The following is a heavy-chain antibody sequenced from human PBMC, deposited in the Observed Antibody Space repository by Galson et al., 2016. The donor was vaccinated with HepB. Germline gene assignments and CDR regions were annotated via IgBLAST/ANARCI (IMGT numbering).Heavy chain of an antibody. V-gene: IGHV3-21*01. CDR2: ISSGSSYI. CDR1: GFTFSRYT. J-gene: IGHJ3*02. D-gene: IGHD4-23*01. Sequence: SLRLSCAASGFTFSRYTMSWVRQAPGKGLEWVSSISSGSSYIYYADSVKGRFTISRDNAKNSLYLQMNSLRAEDTAVYCCVRVRADYGGNMPDAFDIWGQGTMVTVSS. CDR3: VRVRADYGGNMPDAFDI.